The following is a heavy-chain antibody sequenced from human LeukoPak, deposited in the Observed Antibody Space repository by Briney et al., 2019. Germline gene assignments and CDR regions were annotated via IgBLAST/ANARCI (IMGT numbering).Heavy chain of an antibody. CDR2: IKSKTDGGTT. V-gene: IGHV3-15*01. CDR3: TTDHWAIFGFDY. D-gene: IGHD3-3*01. J-gene: IGHJ4*02. CDR1: GFTFSNAW. Sequence: GGSLRLSCAASGFTFSNAWMSWVRQAPGKGLEWVGRIKSKTDGGTTDYVAPVKGRFTISRDDSKNTLYLQMNSLKTEDTAVYYCTTDHWAIFGFDYWGQGTLVTVSS.